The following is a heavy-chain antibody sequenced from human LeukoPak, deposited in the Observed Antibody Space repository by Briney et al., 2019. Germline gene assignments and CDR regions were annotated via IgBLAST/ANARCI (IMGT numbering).Heavy chain of an antibody. D-gene: IGHD4-17*01. CDR2: ISAYNGNT. CDR1: GYTFTNYG. CDR3: ARDFRGRTSNGDHHFDY. V-gene: IGHV1-18*01. Sequence: ASVKVSCKTSGYTFTNYGISWVRQAPGQGLEWMGWISAYNGNTNYAQNLQGRVTMTTDTSTSTAYMELRSLRSDDTAVYYCARDFRGRTSNGDHHFDYWGQGTLVIVSS. J-gene: IGHJ4*02.